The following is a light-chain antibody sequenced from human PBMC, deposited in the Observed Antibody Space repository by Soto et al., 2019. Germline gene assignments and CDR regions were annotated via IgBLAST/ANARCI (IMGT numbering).Light chain of an antibody. J-gene: IGLJ1*01. CDR2: SNN. CDR3: AAWDDSLNGPV. Sequence: QSVLTQPPSASGTPGQRVTISCSGSSSHIGSNPVNWYQQLPGTAPKLLIYSNNQRPSGVPDRISGSKSGTSASLAISGLQSEDEADYYCAAWDDSLNGPVFGTGTKLTVL. V-gene: IGLV1-44*01. CDR1: SSHIGSNP.